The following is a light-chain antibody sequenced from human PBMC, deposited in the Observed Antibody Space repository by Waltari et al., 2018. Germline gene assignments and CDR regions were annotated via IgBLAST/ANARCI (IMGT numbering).Light chain of an antibody. CDR3: QQYYSTPFT. V-gene: IGKV4-1*01. J-gene: IGKJ3*01. CDR1: QSVLHSSNNENS. CDR2: WAS. Sequence: DIVMTQSPDSLGVSLGERATINCKSSQSVLHSSNNENSLTWYQQKPGQPPKLLIYWASTREFGVPDRFSGSGSGTDFTLTINSLQTEDVAVYYCQQYYSTPFTFGPGTKVDIK.